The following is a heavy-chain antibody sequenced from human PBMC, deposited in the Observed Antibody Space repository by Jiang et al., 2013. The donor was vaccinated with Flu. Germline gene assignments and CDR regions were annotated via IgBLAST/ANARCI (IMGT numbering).Heavy chain of an antibody. J-gene: IGHJ3*02. CDR1: GFNFDDYA. V-gene: IGHV3-9*01. CDR2: ITWNSGGI. Sequence: VQLVESGGGLVQPGRSLRLACEISGFNFDDYAMFWVRQGPGKGLEWVSSITWNSGGIDYADSVKGRFTISRDNAKNSVYLQMNSLRVEDTAKYYCARDAHAGYDILDAFDIWGQGTVVTVSP. D-gene: IGHD3-3*01. CDR3: ARDAHAGYDILDAFDI.